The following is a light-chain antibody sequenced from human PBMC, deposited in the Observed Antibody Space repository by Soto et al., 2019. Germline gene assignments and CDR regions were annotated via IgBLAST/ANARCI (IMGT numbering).Light chain of an antibody. J-gene: IGLJ1*01. CDR3: SSYAGSNIFV. V-gene: IGLV2-8*01. CDR2: EVS. CDR1: SSAVGGYNF. Sequence: QSALTQPPSASGSPGQSVTISCTGTSSAVGGYNFVAWYQQHPGKAPKLMISEVSNRPSWVPDRFSGSKSGNPASLTVSGLQAEDEADYYCSSYAGSNIFVFGTGTKVTVL.